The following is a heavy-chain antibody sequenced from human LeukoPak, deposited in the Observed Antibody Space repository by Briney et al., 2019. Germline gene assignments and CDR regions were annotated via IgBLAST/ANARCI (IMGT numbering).Heavy chain of an antibody. CDR1: GYSFTSYW. CDR2: IYPGDSDT. D-gene: IGHD1-1*01. V-gene: IGHV5-51*01. CDR3: AKQENNWNPGYFDY. J-gene: IGHJ4*02. Sequence: GESLKISCKGSGYSFTSYWIGWVRQMPGKGLEWMGIIYPGDSDTRYSPSFQGQVTISVDRSSTTSYLQWSSLKASDTAIYYCAKQENNWNPGYFDYWGQGTLVTVSS.